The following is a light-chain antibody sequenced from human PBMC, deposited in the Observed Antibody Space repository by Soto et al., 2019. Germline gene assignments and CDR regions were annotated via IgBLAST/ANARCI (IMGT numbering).Light chain of an antibody. J-gene: IGKJ1*01. Sequence: EIVMTQSPASLSLSPGGRATLSCRASQSISDTLAWYQQKPGQAPRLLIYGASRRATGFPVRFSGSGSGVAFTLTISGLQSEDFAVYHCQQYNQWPGTFGQGTKVDIK. CDR1: QSISDT. CDR3: QQYNQWPGT. V-gene: IGKV3-15*01. CDR2: GAS.